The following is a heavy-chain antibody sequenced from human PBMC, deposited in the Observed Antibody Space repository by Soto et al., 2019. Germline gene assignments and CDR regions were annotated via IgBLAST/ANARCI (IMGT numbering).Heavy chain of an antibody. D-gene: IGHD6-13*01. CDR1: GYTFTSYG. V-gene: IGHV1-18*01. J-gene: IGHJ6*03. Sequence: QVQLVQSGAEVKKPGASVKVSCKASGYTFTSYGISWVRQAPGQGLEWMGWISAYNGNTNYGQKLQGRVTMTTDTSTSTAYMELWSLRSDDTAVYYCARAGAEASSWYFVRCYYMDVWGKGTTVTVSS. CDR3: ARAGAEASSWYFVRCYYMDV. CDR2: ISAYNGNT.